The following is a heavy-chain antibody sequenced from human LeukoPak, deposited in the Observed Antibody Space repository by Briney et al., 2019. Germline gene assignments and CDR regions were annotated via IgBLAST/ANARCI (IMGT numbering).Heavy chain of an antibody. CDR2: ISAYNGNT. CDR1: GYTFTSYG. CDR3: ARDTDPSITGTTVFDH. J-gene: IGHJ4*02. V-gene: IGHV1-18*01. Sequence: ASVKVSCKASGYTFTSYGISWVRQAPGQGLEWMGWISAYNGNTNYAQKLQGRVTVTTDTSTSTAYMELRSLRSDDTAVYYCARDTDPSITGTTVFDHWGQGTLVTVSS. D-gene: IGHD1-7*01.